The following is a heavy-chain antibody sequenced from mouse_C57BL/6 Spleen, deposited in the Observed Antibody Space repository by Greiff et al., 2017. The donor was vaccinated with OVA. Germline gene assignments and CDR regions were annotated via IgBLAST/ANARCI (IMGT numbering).Heavy chain of an antibody. Sequence: EVKLVESGGDLVKPGGSLKLSCAASGFTFSSYGMSWVRQTPDKRLEWVATISSGGSYTYYPDSVKGRFTNSRDNAKNTLYLQMSSLKSEDTAMYYCARQTIVAYYYAMDYWGQGTSVTVSS. V-gene: IGHV5-6*02. J-gene: IGHJ4*01. CDR3: ARQTIVAYYYAMDY. D-gene: IGHD1-1*01. CDR2: ISSGGSYT. CDR1: GFTFSSYG.